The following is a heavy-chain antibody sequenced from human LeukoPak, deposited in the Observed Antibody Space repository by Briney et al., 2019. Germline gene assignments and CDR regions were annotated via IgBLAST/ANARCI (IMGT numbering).Heavy chain of an antibody. V-gene: IGHV3-64*01. J-gene: IGHJ6*02. CDR3: ARGGLRFYYYGMDV. CDR2: ISSNGGSA. Sequence: GGSLRLSCAASGFTFSSYAMHWVRQAPGKGLEYVSAISSNGGSAYYANSVKGRFTISRDNSKSTLYLQMGSLRAEDMAVYYCARGGLRFYYYGMDVWGQGTTVTVSS. D-gene: IGHD3-3*01. CDR1: GFTFSSYA.